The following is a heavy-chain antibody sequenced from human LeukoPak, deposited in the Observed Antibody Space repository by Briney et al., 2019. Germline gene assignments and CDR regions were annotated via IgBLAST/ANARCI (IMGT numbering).Heavy chain of an antibody. J-gene: IGHJ4*02. CDR3: TRDGGSWSHLDY. D-gene: IGHD1-26*01. V-gene: IGHV3-73*01. CDR2: IDTRGKGSAT. Sequence: PGGSLTLPCEGSGFTFRECANGWVRQASGKGLEWVGRIDTRGKGSATAYAASVRGRLTLSRDDSKRTAYLQMSSLKTEDTAAYFCTRDGGSWSHLDYWGQGVLVTVSS. CDR1: GFTFRECA.